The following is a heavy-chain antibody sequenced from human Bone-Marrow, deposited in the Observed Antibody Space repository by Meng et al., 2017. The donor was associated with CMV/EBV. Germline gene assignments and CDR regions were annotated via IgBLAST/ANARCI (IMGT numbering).Heavy chain of an antibody. V-gene: IGHV3-21*05. D-gene: IGHD3-3*01. CDR2: ISSSSSYI. Sequence: GGSLRLSCAASGFTFSSYSMNWVRQAPGKGLEWVSYISSSSSYIYYADSVKGRFTISRDNAKHSLYLQMNSLRAEDTAVYYCARDKTTGLRFLEWSDYWGQGTLVPVSS. CDR1: GFTFSSYS. J-gene: IGHJ4*02. CDR3: ARDKTTGLRFLEWSDY.